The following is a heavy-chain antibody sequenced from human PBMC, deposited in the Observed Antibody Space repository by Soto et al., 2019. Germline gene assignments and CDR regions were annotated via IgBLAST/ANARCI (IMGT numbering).Heavy chain of an antibody. CDR2: INPDNGGT. Sequence: QVQLVQSGAEVKKPGASVKVSCKASGYTFTGHYMYWVRQAPGQGLEWMGWINPDNGGTSYAQKFQGRVTMTTDTSINTAYMELRRLRSDDTAVYYCAREVGKVGYSSSSCDYWGQGSLVTVST. CDR1: GYTFTGHY. D-gene: IGHD6-6*01. CDR3: AREVGKVGYSSSSCDY. V-gene: IGHV1-2*02. J-gene: IGHJ4*02.